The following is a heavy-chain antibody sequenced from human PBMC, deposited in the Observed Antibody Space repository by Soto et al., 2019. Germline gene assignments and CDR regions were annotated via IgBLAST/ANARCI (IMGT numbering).Heavy chain of an antibody. D-gene: IGHD3-3*01. Sequence: GGSLRLSCAASGFTFSSYAMQWVREAPGKGLEGVAVISYDGSNKYYADSVKGRFTISRDHSKTTLYLQMNSLRAEDTAVYYCARDHSLYYDFSTIPYYGMDVWGQGTTVTVSS. CDR1: GFTFSSYA. CDR3: ARDHSLYYDFSTIPYYGMDV. J-gene: IGHJ6*02. CDR2: ISYDGSNK. V-gene: IGHV3-30-3*01.